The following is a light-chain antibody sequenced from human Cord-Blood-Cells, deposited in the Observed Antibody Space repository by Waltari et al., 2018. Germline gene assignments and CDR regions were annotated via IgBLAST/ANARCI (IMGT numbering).Light chain of an antibody. V-gene: IGKV1-39*01. Sequence: DIQMTQSPSSLSASVGDRVTITCRASQSISSYLNWYQQKPGKAPKLLIYTAASLQGGVPSRFSGSGSGTYFTLTISSLQPEDFATYYCQQSYRTPYSCGQGTKLEIQ. CDR2: TAA. CDR3: QQSYRTPYS. CDR1: QSISSY. J-gene: IGKJ2*03.